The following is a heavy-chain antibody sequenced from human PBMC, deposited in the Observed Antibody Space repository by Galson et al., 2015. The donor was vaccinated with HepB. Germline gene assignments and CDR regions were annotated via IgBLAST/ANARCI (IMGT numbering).Heavy chain of an antibody. D-gene: IGHD3-16*02. J-gene: IGHJ4*02. V-gene: IGHV3-7*03. Sequence: SLRLSCAASGFTFSSYWMSWVRQAPGKGLEWVANIKQDGSEKYYVDSVKGRFTISRDNAKNSLYLQMNSLRAEDTAVYYCARVSDYVWGSYHTPRDTPYYFDYWGQGTLVTVSS. CDR2: IKQDGSEK. CDR3: ARVSDYVWGSYHTPRDTPYYFDY. CDR1: GFTFSSYW.